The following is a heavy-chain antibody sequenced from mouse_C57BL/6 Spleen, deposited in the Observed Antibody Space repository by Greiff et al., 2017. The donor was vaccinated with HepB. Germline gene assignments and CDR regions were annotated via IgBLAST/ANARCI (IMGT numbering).Heavy chain of an antibody. Sequence: EVMLVESGGGLVQPGGSMKLSCVASGFTFSYYWMNWVRQSPEKGLEWVAQIRLKSDNYATHYAESVKGRFTISRDDSKSSVYLQMNNLRAEDTGIYYCTPHLFAYWGQGTLVTVSA. CDR3: TPHLFAY. J-gene: IGHJ3*01. CDR1: GFTFSYYW. CDR2: IRLKSDNYAT. V-gene: IGHV6-3*01.